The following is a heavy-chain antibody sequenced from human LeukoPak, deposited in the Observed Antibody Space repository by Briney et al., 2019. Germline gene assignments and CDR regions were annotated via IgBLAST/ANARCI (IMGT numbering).Heavy chain of an antibody. CDR3: ARGSYGDYVRAFDI. D-gene: IGHD4-17*01. J-gene: IGHJ3*02. V-gene: IGHV3-74*01. CDR2: INSDGSST. Sequence: RSGGSLRLSCAASGFTFSSYWMHWVRQAPGKGLVWVSRINSDGSSTSYADSVKGRFTISRDNAKNTLYLQMNSLRAEDTAMYYCARGSYGDYVRAFDIWGQGTMVTVSS. CDR1: GFTFSSYW.